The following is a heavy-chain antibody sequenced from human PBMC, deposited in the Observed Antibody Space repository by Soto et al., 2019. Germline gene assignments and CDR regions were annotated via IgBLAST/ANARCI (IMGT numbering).Heavy chain of an antibody. CDR3: ARSNPGNQPFDY. V-gene: IGHV4-39*01. J-gene: IGHJ4*02. D-gene: IGHD6-13*01. CDR2: IYYSGST. CDR1: GGSISSSSYY. Sequence: QLQLQESGPGLVKPSETLSLTCTVSGGSISSSSYYWGWIRQPPGKGLEWIGSIYYSGSTYYNPSLKSRVTISVDTSKNQFSLNLSSVTDADTAVYYGARSNPGNQPFDYWGQGTLVTVSS.